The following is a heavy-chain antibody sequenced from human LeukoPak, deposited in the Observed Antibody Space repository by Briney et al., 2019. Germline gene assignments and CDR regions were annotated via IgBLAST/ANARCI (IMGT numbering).Heavy chain of an antibody. CDR2: IRSKAFGGTT. CDR3: TRDRYDYDSKESFDY. J-gene: IGHJ4*02. D-gene: IGHD4-17*01. V-gene: IGHV3-49*03. Sequence: GGSLRLSCTASGFTFGDYAMSWFRQAPGKGLEWVGFIRSKAFGGTTEYAASVKGGFTISRDDSKSIAYLQMNSLKTEDTAVYYCTRDRYDYDSKESFDYWGQGTLVTVSS. CDR1: GFTFGDYA.